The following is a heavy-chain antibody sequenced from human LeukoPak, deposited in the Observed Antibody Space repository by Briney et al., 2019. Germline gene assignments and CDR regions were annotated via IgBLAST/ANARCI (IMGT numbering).Heavy chain of an antibody. CDR1: AGSVNSSPYY. D-gene: IGHD3-22*01. V-gene: IGHV4-39*01. CDR2: IYYSGNT. CDR3: AKHEGSYFDKSGYTFEY. J-gene: IGHJ4*02. Sequence: SETLSLTCTVSAGSVNSSPYYWGWVRQPPGKGLEWIGSIYYSGNTYYNPSLKSRVTISVDTSRNQFSLKLSSVSAADRGIYYCAKHEGSYFDKSGYTFEYWGQGTLVTVSS.